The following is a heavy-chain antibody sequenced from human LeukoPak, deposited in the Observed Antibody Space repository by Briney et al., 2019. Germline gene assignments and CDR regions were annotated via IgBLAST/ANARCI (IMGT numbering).Heavy chain of an antibody. Sequence: GASAKVSCKASGYTYTNYAITWVRQAPGQGLDWMGWISAYNGHTNFAQNFQGRVTMTTDTSTSTAYMELRSLRSDDTAVYYCARGLAASGSRVFDIWGQGTMVTVSS. CDR1: GYTYTNYA. D-gene: IGHD6-13*01. V-gene: IGHV1-18*01. J-gene: IGHJ3*02. CDR2: ISAYNGHT. CDR3: ARGLAASGSRVFDI.